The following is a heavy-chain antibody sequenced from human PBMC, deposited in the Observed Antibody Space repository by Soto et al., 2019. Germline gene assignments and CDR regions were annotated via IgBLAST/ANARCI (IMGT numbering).Heavy chain of an antibody. V-gene: IGHV3-33*01. CDR2: IWYDGSNK. Sequence: GGSLRLSCASSVFTFSSYGMHCVRQSPGKWLEWVAVIWYDGSNKYYADSVKGRFTISRDNSKNTLYLQMNSLRAEDTAVYYCARRAMGGRDIADAFDIWGQGTMVTVSS. CDR1: VFTFSSYG. D-gene: IGHD1-26*01. J-gene: IGHJ3*02. CDR3: ARRAMGGRDIADAFDI.